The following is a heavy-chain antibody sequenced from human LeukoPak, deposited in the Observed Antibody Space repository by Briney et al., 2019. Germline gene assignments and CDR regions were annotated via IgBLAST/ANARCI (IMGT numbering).Heavy chain of an antibody. CDR3: ARDPYSYGYVYWYFDL. CDR1: GYTFTSYA. J-gene: IGHJ2*01. V-gene: IGHV1-3*01. D-gene: IGHD5-18*01. CDR2: INAGNGNT. Sequence: ASVKVSCKASGYTFTSYAMHWVRQAPGQRLEWMGWINAGNGNTKYSQKFQGRVTITRDTSASTAYMELSSLRSEDTAVYYCARDPYSYGYVYWYFDLWGRGTLVTVSS.